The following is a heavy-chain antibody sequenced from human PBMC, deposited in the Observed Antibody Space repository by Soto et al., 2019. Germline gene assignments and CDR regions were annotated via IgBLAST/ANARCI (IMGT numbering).Heavy chain of an antibody. Sequence: SEPPLLSFAVSGCSIVSGYYWGWILQPGGKGLEWIGSIYHSGSTHYNPSLKSRVTISVDTSKNQFSLKLSSVTAADTPVHYCASDDDYGDYANWFVTWGQGTLPTESS. CDR1: GCSIVSGYY. V-gene: IGHV4-38-2*01. J-gene: IGHJ5*02. D-gene: IGHD4-17*01. CDR2: IYHSGST. CDR3: ASDDDYGDYANWFVT.